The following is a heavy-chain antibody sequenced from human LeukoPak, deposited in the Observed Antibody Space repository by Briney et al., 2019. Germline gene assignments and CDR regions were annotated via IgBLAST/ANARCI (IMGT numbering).Heavy chain of an antibody. CDR1: GFTFSSYG. CDR2: ISYDGSNK. Sequence: GGSLRLSCAASGFTFSSYGMHWVRQAPGMGLEWVSVISYDGSNKYYADSVKGRFTISRDNSKTTLYLQMNSLRAEDTAVYYCAKDLSTDYDFWSGFDYWGQGTLVTVSS. V-gene: IGHV3-30*18. J-gene: IGHJ4*02. CDR3: AKDLSTDYDFWSGFDY. D-gene: IGHD3-3*01.